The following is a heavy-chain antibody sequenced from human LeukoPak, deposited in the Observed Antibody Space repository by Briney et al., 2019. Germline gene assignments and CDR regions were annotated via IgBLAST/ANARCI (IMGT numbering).Heavy chain of an antibody. Sequence: PSETLSLTCAVSGGSISSGGYSWSWIRQPPGKGLEWIGYIYYSGSTNYNPSLKSRVTISVDTSKNQFSLKLSSVTAADTAVYYCARRGTYDSSGYYLDYWGQGTLVTVSS. D-gene: IGHD3-22*01. J-gene: IGHJ4*02. CDR2: IYYSGST. CDR3: ARRGTYDSSGYYLDY. V-gene: IGHV4-61*08. CDR1: GGSISSGGYS.